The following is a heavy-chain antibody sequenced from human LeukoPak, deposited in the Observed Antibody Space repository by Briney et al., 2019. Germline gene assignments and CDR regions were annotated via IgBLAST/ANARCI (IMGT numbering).Heavy chain of an antibody. Sequence: SETLSLTCTVSGGSISSSSYYWGWIRQPPGKGLEWIGSIYYSGSTYYNPSLKSRVTISVYTSKNQFSLSLSVVAAADTAVYYCEKLSSNWYFDSWGRGTLVTVSS. V-gene: IGHV4-39*01. CDR3: EKLSSNWYFDS. D-gene: IGHD1-1*01. J-gene: IGHJ4*02. CDR1: GGSISSSSYY. CDR2: IYYSGST.